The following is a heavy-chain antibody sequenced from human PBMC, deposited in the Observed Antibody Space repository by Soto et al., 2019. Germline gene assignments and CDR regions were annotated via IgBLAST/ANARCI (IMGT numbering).Heavy chain of an antibody. Sequence: GEYLKISCKGSGYSFTSYWIGWVRQRSGKGLEWMGIIYPGDSDVRFSPSFEGQVTMSADKSISTVYLQWSSLKASDTAIYYCASLGAILTGYDSFDLWGQGTMVTVSS. V-gene: IGHV5-51*01. J-gene: IGHJ3*01. D-gene: IGHD3-9*01. CDR3: ASLGAILTGYDSFDL. CDR2: IYPGDSDV. CDR1: GYSFTSYW.